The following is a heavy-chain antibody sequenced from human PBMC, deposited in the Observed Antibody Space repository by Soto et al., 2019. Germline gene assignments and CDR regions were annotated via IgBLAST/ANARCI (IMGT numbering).Heavy chain of an antibody. V-gene: IGHV3-23*01. D-gene: IGHD3-10*02. J-gene: IGHJ6*02. CDR2: ISGSGGST. CDR1: GFTFSSYA. CDR3: GKGPGCLSRYYGYYDGMDV. Sequence: PGGSLRLSCAASGFTFSSYAMSWVRQAPGKGLEWVSAISGSGGSTYYADSVKGRFTISRDNSKNTLYLQMNSLRAEDTAVYYCGKGPGCLSRYYGYYDGMDVWGQGTKVTVSS.